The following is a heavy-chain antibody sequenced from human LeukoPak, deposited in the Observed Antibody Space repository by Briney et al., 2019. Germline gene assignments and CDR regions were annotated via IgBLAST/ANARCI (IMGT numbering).Heavy chain of an antibody. Sequence: GGSLRLSCTASGFTFGDYAMSWFRQAPGKGLGWVGFIRSKAYGGTTEYAASVKGRFTISRDDSKSIAYLQMNSLKPEDTAVYYCTRNKPGLPTVAYWGQGTLVTVSS. D-gene: IGHD6-19*01. V-gene: IGHV3-49*03. J-gene: IGHJ4*02. CDR2: IRSKAYGGTT. CDR1: GFTFGDYA. CDR3: TRNKPGLPTVAY.